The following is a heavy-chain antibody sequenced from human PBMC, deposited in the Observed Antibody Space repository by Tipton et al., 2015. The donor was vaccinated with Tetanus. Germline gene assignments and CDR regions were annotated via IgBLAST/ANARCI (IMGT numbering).Heavy chain of an antibody. Sequence: QSGAEVKNPGSSVRVSCKASGGILNNYAISWVRQAPGQGLEWMGGIIIVFSSSNYAQKFQGRVTITADKSTSTVYLGLSNLRPEDAAVYYCARHRAAGRGSFDAMGVWGRGTRVTVSS. V-gene: IGHV1-69*06. CDR3: ARHRAAGRGSFDAMGV. J-gene: IGHJ6*02. D-gene: IGHD1-14*01. CDR1: GGILNNYA. CDR2: IIIVFSSS.